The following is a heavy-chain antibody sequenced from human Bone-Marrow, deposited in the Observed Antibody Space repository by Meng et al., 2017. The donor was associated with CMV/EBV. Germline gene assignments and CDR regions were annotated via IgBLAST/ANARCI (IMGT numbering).Heavy chain of an antibody. D-gene: IGHD3-10*01. CDR1: GSISSGGYS. J-gene: IGHJ4*02. CDR3: AKGPDYYGSGSFFDY. V-gene: IGHV4-31*02. CDR2: IYYGGST. Sequence: GSISSGGYSGSWIRQHPGKGLEWIEYIYYGGSTYYNPSLKSRVTISVDTSKNQFSLKLSSVTAADTAVYYCAKGPDYYGSGSFFDYWGQGTLVTVSS.